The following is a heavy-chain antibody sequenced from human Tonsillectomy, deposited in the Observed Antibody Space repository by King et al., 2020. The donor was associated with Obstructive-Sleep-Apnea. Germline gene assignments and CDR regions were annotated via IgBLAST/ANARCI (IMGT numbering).Heavy chain of an antibody. Sequence: QLVQSGAEVRKPGESLKISCKGSGYNCNRYWIAWVRQMPGKGLEWMGVIYPGVSATRYGPSFQGQVTISADRSISTAFLQGCSLKDSDTAMYYCAKHYYDSSGYYEFDLWGQGTLVTVSS. CDR3: AKHYYDSSGYYEFDL. D-gene: IGHD3-22*01. CDR2: IYPGVSAT. V-gene: IGHV5-51*01. J-gene: IGHJ4*02. CDR1: GYNCNRYW.